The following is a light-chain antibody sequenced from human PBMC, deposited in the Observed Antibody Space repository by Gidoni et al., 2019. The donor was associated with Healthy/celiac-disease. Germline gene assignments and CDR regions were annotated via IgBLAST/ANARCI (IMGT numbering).Light chain of an antibody. J-gene: IGKJ4*01. CDR3: QQRSNWPPLT. CDR1: QSVSSY. V-gene: IGKV3-11*01. Sequence: DIVLTQSPATLSLSPGERDTLSCRASQSVSSYLAWYQQKPGQAPMLLIYNASNRATGIPARCSGSGSGTDFTLTISSLGPEDFSVYYCQQRSNWPPLTFXGXTKVEIK. CDR2: NAS.